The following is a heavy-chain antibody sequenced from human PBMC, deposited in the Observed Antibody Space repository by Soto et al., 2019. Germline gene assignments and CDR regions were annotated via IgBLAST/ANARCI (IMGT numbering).Heavy chain of an antibody. J-gene: IGHJ4*02. V-gene: IGHV1-18*04. CDR1: GYTFTSYG. Sequence: ASVKVSCKASGYTFTSYGISWVRQAPGRGLEWMGWISAYNGNTNYAQKLQGRVTMTTDTSTSTAYMELRSLRSDDTAVYYCARDSQIFGVVSALGYWGQGTLVTVSS. CDR2: ISAYNGNT. D-gene: IGHD3-3*01. CDR3: ARDSQIFGVVSALGY.